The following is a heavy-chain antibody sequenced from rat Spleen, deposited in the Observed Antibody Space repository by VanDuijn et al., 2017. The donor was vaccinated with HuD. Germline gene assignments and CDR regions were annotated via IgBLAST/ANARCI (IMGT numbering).Heavy chain of an antibody. CDR3: ARHLREASGVMDV. D-gene: IGHD4-3*01. V-gene: IGHV2-4*01. CDR2: IWSGGST. J-gene: IGHJ4*01. CDR1: GFSLTNFG. Sequence: QVQLKESGPGLVQPSQTLSLTCTVSGFSLTNFGVTWVRQPPGKGLEWIGAIWSGGSTDYSSALKSRLSISRDISKSQIFLKMNSLQTEDTATYYCARHLREASGVMDVWGQGASVTVSS.